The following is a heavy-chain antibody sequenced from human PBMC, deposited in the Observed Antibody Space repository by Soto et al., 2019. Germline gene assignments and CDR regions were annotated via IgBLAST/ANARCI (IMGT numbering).Heavy chain of an antibody. CDR2: LYDVDGT. V-gene: IGHV3-53*01. CDR1: GFTVIGKKY. Sequence: WGSLRLSCAASGFTVIGKKYLAWVRQAPGKGLEWVWALYDVDGTYYADSVKGRFTTSGDTSRTIVYLKMNSLRPDDTAVYYCSTWHLREHGYDIWGQGTAVTVSS. D-gene: IGHD4-17*01. CDR3: STWHLREHGYDI. J-gene: IGHJ3*02.